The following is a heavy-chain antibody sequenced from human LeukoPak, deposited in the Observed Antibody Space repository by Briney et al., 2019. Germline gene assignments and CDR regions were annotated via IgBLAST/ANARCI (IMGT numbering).Heavy chain of an antibody. CDR2: IYTSGST. J-gene: IGHJ2*01. D-gene: IGHD2-2*02. CDR3: ARVRYCSSTSCYKAYWYFDL. V-gene: IGHV4-61*02. CDR1: GGSISSGSYF. Sequence: SETLSLTCTVSGGSISSGSYFWRWIRQPAGKGLEWIGRIYTSGSTNYNPSLKSRVTIPVDTSKNQFSLKLSSVTAADTAVHYCARVRYCSSTSCYKAYWYFDLWGRGTLVTVSS.